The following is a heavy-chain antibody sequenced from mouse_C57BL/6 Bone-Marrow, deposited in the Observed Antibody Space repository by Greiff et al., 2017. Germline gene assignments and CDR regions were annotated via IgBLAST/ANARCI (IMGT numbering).Heavy chain of an antibody. D-gene: IGHD2-4*01. Sequence: QVQLKESGPELVKPGASGKISCKASGYAFSSSWLNWVKQRPGTGLEWIGRIYPGDGDNNYNGKFKGKATLTAAKSSSTAYMQLSSLTSEDSAVYFCARRGDYDPAWFAYWGQGTLVTVSA. CDR1: GYAFSSSW. CDR3: ARRGDYDPAWFAY. V-gene: IGHV1-82*01. CDR2: IYPGDGDN. J-gene: IGHJ3*01.